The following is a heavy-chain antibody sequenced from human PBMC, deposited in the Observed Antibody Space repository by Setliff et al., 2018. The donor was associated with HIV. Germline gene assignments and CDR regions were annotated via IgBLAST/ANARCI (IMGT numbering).Heavy chain of an antibody. CDR3: ASYVVYPTKDHY. Sequence: SETLSLTCSVSGGSISSRSYYWSWIRQPAGKGLEWIGYVSHSAGTHYNPSLKSRVTISVDTSKNQFSLKLTSVTAADTAVYYCASYVVYPTKDHYWGQGTLVTVSS. D-gene: IGHD2-8*01. CDR1: GGSISSRSYY. V-gene: IGHV4-61*10. J-gene: IGHJ4*02. CDR2: VSHSAGT.